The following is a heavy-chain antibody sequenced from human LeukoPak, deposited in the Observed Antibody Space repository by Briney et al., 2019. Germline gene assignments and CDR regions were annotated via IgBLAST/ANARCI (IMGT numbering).Heavy chain of an antibody. CDR2: VYDIGTT. CDR1: GGSISTYY. J-gene: IGHJ4*02. Sequence: PSETLSLTCSVSGGSISTYYWSWIRQTPGKGLEWIGYVYDIGTTNYNPSLKRRVTISSDTSKNQFSLNLRSVNASDTAIYYCARHGGSLGYFDYWGQGTLVTVSS. D-gene: IGHD1-26*01. V-gene: IGHV4-59*08. CDR3: ARHGGSLGYFDY.